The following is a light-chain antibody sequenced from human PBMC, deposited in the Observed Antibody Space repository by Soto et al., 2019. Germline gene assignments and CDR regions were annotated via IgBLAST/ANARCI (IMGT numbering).Light chain of an antibody. CDR3: RSNTSSSDQV. CDR1: ISDVGDYNY. CDR2: EVS. V-gene: IGLV2-14*01. J-gene: IGLJ3*02. Sequence: QSALTQPASVSGSPGQSITISCTGTISDVGDYNYVSWYQHHPGKAPKLMIYEVSNRPSGVSNRFSCSKSGNTASLTISGLHAEDAAYYYCRSNTSSSDQVFGGGTKVTVL.